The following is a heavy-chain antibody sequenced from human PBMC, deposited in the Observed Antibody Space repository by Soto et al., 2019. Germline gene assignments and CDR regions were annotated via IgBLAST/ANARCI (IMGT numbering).Heavy chain of an antibody. D-gene: IGHD1-26*01. J-gene: IGHJ4*02. CDR1: GGTFSRYS. CDR2: IIPIFGTA. V-gene: IGHV1-69*01. Sequence: QVQLVQAGAAVKKPGSSVKVSCKASGGTFSRYSINWVRQAPGQGLEWMGEIIPIFGTANYAQKFQGRVTITADESTSTAYMELSSLRSEDTAVYYCARDGGRHSGGIDYWGQGTLVTVSS. CDR3: ARDGGRHSGGIDY.